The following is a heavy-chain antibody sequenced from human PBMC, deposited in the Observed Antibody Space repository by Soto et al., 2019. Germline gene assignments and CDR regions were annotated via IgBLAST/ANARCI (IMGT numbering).Heavy chain of an antibody. CDR2: MNPNSGNT. CDR1: GYTFTSYD. J-gene: IGHJ6*02. V-gene: IGHV1-8*01. CDR3: ARERTGTTSMDV. Sequence: QVQLVQSGAEVKKPGASVKVSCKASGYTFTSYDITWVRQATGQGLEWMGWMNPNSGNTGYAQKFQGRVTMTRNTSISTAYMELSSLRSEDTAVYYWARERTGTTSMDVWGQGTKVTVSS. D-gene: IGHD1-1*01.